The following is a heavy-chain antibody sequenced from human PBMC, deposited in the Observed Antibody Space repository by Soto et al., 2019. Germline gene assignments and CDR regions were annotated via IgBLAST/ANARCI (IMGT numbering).Heavy chain of an antibody. V-gene: IGHV3-53*01. CDR1: GLTVSTNY. D-gene: IGHD2-2*01. Sequence: GGSLRLSCAASGLTVSTNYMTWVRQAPGKGLEWVSVIYRGGNTYHADSVQGRFSISRGNSKNTVDLQMNNLRAKDTAMYYCASVGDCSTTTCPPAWGQGTLVTVSS. CDR2: IYRGGNT. J-gene: IGHJ4*02. CDR3: ASVGDCSTTTCPPA.